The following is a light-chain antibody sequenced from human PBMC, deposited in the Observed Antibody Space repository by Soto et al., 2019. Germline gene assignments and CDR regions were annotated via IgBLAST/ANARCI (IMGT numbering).Light chain of an antibody. Sequence: DIQMTQSPSSLSASVGDRVTITCRASQSISNYLHWYQQKIGKGPKVLIYSASSIQSGVPSRFNGSGSGTDFTLTISNLQPDDFATYYCQQANSFPLTFGGGTKV. J-gene: IGKJ4*01. V-gene: IGKV1-39*01. CDR2: SAS. CDR1: QSISNY. CDR3: QQANSFPLT.